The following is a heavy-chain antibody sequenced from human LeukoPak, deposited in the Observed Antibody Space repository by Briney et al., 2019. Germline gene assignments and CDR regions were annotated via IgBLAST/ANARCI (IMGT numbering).Heavy chain of an antibody. CDR3: AKASPRGWYHLNYYFDK. Sequence: PGGSLRLSCAASGFTFVDYAMHWVRQAPGKCLEWVSLISGDGDNTYYAESVKGRFTISRDNSKNSLYLQMNSLRTEDTAFYYCAKASPRGWYHLNYYFDKWAQRTLVTVSS. V-gene: IGHV3-43*02. CDR1: GFTFVDYA. J-gene: IGHJ4*02. CDR2: ISGDGDNT. D-gene: IGHD1-7*01.